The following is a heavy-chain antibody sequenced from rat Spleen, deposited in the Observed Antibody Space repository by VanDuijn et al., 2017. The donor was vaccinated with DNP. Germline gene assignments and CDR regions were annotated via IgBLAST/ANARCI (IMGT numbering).Heavy chain of an antibody. D-gene: IGHD1-2*01. CDR1: EFTFSNYY. CDR2: ISPGGGIT. Sequence: EVQLVESGGGLMQPGRSMKLSCTALEFTFSNYYMAWVRRAPTKGLEWVAAISPGGGITYYRDSVRGRFTISRDNAKSTLYLQMDSLRSEDTATYYCARSDSYGFPYWGQGTLVTVSS. J-gene: IGHJ3*01. CDR3: ARSDSYGFPY. V-gene: IGHV5-25*01.